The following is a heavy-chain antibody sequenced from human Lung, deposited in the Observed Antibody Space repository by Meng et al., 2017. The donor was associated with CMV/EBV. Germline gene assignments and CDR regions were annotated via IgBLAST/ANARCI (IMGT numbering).Heavy chain of an antibody. J-gene: IGHJ4*02. D-gene: IGHD2-21*02. Sequence: FTFSMCGMHWVRQAPGKGLGWLAVISFDGRNEQYADSVEGRFTISRDNSKNTLSLEMNSLRPQDTAVYYCAKDEAQYCGADCYILDYWAQGILVTVSS. CDR2: ISFDGRNE. CDR3: AKDEAQYCGADCYILDY. V-gene: IGHV3-30*18. CDR1: FTFSMCG.